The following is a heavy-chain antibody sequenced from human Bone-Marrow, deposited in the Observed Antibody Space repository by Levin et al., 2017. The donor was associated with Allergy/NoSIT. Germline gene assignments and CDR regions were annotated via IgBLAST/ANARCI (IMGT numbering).Heavy chain of an antibody. V-gene: IGHV3-66*02. CDR2: IHSGGTT. D-gene: IGHD3-3*01. CDR3: AREGPDDFYFNH. Sequence: LSLTCAASEFTVSSSFMSWVRQAPGKGLEWVSVIHSGGTTYYADSVKGRFTISRDNSKNTLYLQMNSLRVEDTAVYHCAREGPDDFYFNHWGQGTLVTVSS. J-gene: IGHJ4*02. CDR1: EFTVSSSF.